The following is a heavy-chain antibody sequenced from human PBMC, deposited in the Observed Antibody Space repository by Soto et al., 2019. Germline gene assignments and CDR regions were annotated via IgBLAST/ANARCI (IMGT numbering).Heavy chain of an antibody. CDR1: GDSTSTYF. CDR2: MYITGSS. V-gene: IGHV4-4*07. J-gene: IGHJ6*02. CDR3: ARVSGPVVVPAAAPTSPSFGLDV. D-gene: IGHD2-2*01. Sequence: SETLSLTCSVSGDSTSTYFWSWIRQPAGKGLEWIGRMYITGSSDYNPSLKRRVTMSVDTAKSQFSLKLRSVTAADTAVYYCARVSGPVVVPAAAPTSPSFGLDVWGQGTSVTVSS.